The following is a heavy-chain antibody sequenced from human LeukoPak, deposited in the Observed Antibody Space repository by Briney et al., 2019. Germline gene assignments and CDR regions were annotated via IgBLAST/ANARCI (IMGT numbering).Heavy chain of an antibody. J-gene: IGHJ4*02. D-gene: IGHD3-10*01. CDR3: ARARAYYYGSGSYFDY. Sequence: SETLSLTCAVYGGSFSGYYWSWIRQPPGKELEWIGEINHSGSTNYNPSLKSRVTISVDTSKNQFSLKLSSVTAADTAVYYCARARAYYYGSGSYFDYWGQGTLVTVSS. CDR2: INHSGST. V-gene: IGHV4-34*01. CDR1: GGSFSGYY.